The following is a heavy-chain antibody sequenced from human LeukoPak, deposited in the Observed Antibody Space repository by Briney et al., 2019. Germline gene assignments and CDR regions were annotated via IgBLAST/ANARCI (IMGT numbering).Heavy chain of an antibody. CDR1: GYTFTSYY. CDR3: ARGPPGRPGYNSASFDY. CDR2: INPSGGST. Sequence: ASVKVSCKAPGYTFTSYYMHWVRQAPGQGLEWMGIINPSGGSTSYAQKFQGRVTMTRDTSTSTVYMELSSLRSEDTAVYYCARGPPGRPGYNSASFDYWGQGTLVTVSS. D-gene: IGHD5-24*01. V-gene: IGHV1-46*01. J-gene: IGHJ4*02.